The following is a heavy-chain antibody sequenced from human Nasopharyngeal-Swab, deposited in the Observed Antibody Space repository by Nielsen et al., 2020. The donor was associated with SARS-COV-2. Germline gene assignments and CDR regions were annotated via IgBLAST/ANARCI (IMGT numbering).Heavy chain of an antibody. CDR3: AREFGDTFDY. CDR1: GGSISSYY. Sequence: SETLSLTCTVSGGSISSYYRSWIRQPPGKGLEWIGYLYHSGSTNYNPSLKSRVTISVDTSKNQFSLKLSSVTAADTAVYYCAREFGDTFDYWGQGTLVTVSS. CDR2: LYHSGST. D-gene: IGHD2-21*01. V-gene: IGHV4-59*01. J-gene: IGHJ4*02.